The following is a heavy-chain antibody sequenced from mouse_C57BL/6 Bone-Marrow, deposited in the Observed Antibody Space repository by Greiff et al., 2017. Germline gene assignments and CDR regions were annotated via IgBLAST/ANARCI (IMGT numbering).Heavy chain of an antibody. V-gene: IGHV3-1*01. CDR2: ISYSGST. J-gene: IGHJ4*01. Sequence: VQLQQSGPGMVKPSQSLSLTCTVTGYSITSGYDWHWIRHFPGNKLEWMGYISYSGSTNYNPSLKSRISITHDTSKNHFFLKLNSVTTEDTATYYCARATVYAMDYWGQGTSVTVSS. CDR3: ARATVYAMDY. D-gene: IGHD1-1*01. CDR1: GYSITSGYD.